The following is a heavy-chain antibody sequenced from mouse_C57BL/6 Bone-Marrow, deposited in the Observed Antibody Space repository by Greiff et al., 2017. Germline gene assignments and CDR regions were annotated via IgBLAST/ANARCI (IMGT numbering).Heavy chain of an antibody. J-gene: IGHJ1*03. CDR1: GYTFTSYW. CDR2: IYPGSGST. CDR3: ARCDDGYLLYWYFDV. Sequence: QVQLQQSGAELVKPGASVKMSCKASGYTFTSYWITLVKQRPGQGLEWIGDIYPGSGSTNYNEKFKSKATLTVDTSSSTAYMQLSSLTSEDSAVYYCARCDDGYLLYWYFDVWGTGTTVTVSS. D-gene: IGHD2-3*01. V-gene: IGHV1-55*01.